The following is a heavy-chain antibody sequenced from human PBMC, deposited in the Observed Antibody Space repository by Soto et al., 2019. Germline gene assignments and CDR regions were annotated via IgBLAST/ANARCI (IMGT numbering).Heavy chain of an antibody. J-gene: IGHJ6*02. CDR1: GYSFTSYW. CDR2: IYPGDSDT. Sequence: GESLKISCKGSGYSFTSYWIGWVRQMPGKGLEWMGIIYPGDSDTRYSPSFQGQVTISADKSISTAYLQWSSLKASDTAMYYCARLPYYDFWSGPSGFGMDVWGQGTTVTVPS. D-gene: IGHD3-3*01. V-gene: IGHV5-51*01. CDR3: ARLPYYDFWSGPSGFGMDV.